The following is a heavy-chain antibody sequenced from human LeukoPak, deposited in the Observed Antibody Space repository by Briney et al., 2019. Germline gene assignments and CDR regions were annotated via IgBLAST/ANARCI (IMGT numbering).Heavy chain of an antibody. V-gene: IGHV5-51*01. D-gene: IGHD4-23*01. CDR1: GYNFNTYW. CDR3: ASRPFETTVVPWDFY. J-gene: IGHJ4*02. CDR2: IRPMNSDV. Sequence: GESLQISCKGSGYNFNTYWVAWVRPLPGKGLEWMGIIRPMNSDVRYSPSFQGQVTISADRSINTAYLQWSSLTASDTAMYYCASRPFETTVVPWDFYWGQGTQVTVSS.